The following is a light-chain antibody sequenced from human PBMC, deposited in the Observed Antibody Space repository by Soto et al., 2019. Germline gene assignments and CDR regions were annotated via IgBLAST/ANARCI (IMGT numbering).Light chain of an antibody. J-gene: IGLJ3*02. V-gene: IGLV1-47*01. CDR3: GAWDDNTSSRV. CDR2: MNT. CDR1: RSNIGNAI. Sequence: QSVLTQPPSLSGTPGQTVTISCIGGRSNIGNAIVHWYQQLPGTAPRHLIYMNTQRPSGVPDRFSCSKSCTSASLVITGLRPEDEADYYCGAWDDNTSSRVFGVGTKVTVL.